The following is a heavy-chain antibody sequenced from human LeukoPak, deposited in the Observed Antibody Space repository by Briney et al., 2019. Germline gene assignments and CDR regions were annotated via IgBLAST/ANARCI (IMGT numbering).Heavy chain of an antibody. CDR2: IIPIFGTA. J-gene: IGHJ4*02. CDR3: ARDLRYCSSTSCYTADY. D-gene: IGHD2-2*02. CDR1: GGTFSSYA. V-gene: IGHV1-69*05. Sequence: ASMTVSCKASGGTFSSYAISWVRQAPGQGLEWMGGIIPIFGTANYAQKFQGRVTITTDESTSTAYMELSSLRSEDTAVYYCARDLRYCSSTSCYTADYWGQGTLVTVSS.